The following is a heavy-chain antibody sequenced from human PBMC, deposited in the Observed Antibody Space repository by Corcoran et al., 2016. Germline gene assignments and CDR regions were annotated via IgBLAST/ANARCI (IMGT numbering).Heavy chain of an antibody. D-gene: IGHD4-17*01. Sequence: EVQLVESGGGLVQPGGSLRLSCAASGFTFINYWMSWVRQAPGKGLEWVANIKQDGSEKHYVDSVKDRFTISRDNAKNSLYLQLNSLRAEDTDVYFCARGTTTVTTWGSHYFDDWGQGTLVTVSS. CDR3: ARGTTTVTTWGSHYFDD. CDR2: IKQDGSEK. J-gene: IGHJ4*02. CDR1: GFTFINYW. V-gene: IGHV3-7*03.